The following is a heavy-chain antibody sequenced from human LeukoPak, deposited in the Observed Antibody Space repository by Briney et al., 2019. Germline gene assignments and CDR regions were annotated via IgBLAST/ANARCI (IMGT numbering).Heavy chain of an antibody. D-gene: IGHD1-20*01. CDR2: ISHSGST. J-gene: IGHJ4*02. CDR3: ARGANYNWDS. Sequence: SGTLSLTCTVSGDSISSHKWWWRWVRQPPGKGLEWIGEISHSGSTSYNPSLKSRVTIAADMSKNQFSLSLTSVTAADTAVYYCARGANYNWDSWGQGTLVTVSS. CDR1: GDSISSHKW. V-gene: IGHV4-4*02.